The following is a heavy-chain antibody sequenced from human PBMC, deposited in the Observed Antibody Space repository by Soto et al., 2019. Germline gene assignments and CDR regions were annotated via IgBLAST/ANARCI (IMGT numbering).Heavy chain of an antibody. CDR1: GGSISSSNW. D-gene: IGHD3-3*01. Sequence: SETLSLTCAVSGGSISSSNWWSWVRQPPGKGLEWIGEIYHSGSTNYNPSLKSRVTISVDKSKNQFSLKLSSVTAADTAVYYCARNPRRITIFGVVTTNWFDPWGQGTLVTVS. V-gene: IGHV4-4*02. J-gene: IGHJ5*02. CDR3: ARNPRRITIFGVVTTNWFDP. CDR2: IYHSGST.